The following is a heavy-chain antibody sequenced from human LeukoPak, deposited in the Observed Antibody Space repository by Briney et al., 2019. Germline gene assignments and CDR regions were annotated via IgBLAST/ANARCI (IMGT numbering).Heavy chain of an antibody. D-gene: IGHD3-16*01. CDR3: ATVGGAWAEKTH. J-gene: IGHJ4*02. Sequence: PGGSLRLSCAASGFTFSSYAMSWVRQAPGKGLEWVSAISGSGGSTYYADSVKGRFTISRDNSKNTLYLLMNSLRADDTAVYYCATVGGAWAEKTHWGQGTLVTVSS. CDR2: ISGSGGST. CDR1: GFTFSSYA. V-gene: IGHV3-23*01.